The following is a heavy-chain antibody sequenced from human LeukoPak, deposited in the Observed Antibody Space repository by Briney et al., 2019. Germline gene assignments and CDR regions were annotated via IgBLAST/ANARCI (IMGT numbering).Heavy chain of an antibody. CDR3: VRGIAGAANDH. CDR2: INPDGSST. Sequence: GGSLILSCAASGFTFSSYWMHWVRQAPGKGLVWVSRINPDGSSTTYADSVKGRFTMSRDNAASMLYLQMNSLRAADTAVYYCVRGIAGAANDHWGQGTLVTVSS. J-gene: IGHJ4*02. V-gene: IGHV3-74*01. CDR1: GFTFSSYW. D-gene: IGHD6-19*01.